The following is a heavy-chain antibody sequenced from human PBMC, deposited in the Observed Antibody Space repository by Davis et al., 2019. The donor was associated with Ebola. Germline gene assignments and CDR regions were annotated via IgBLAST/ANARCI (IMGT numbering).Heavy chain of an antibody. CDR2: INHSGST. Sequence: SHTLSLPCAVYGRPLRRYYRRWTRHPPGKGLEWIGEINHSGSTNHNPSLWGRVTISIDTSKKQFSLKLSSVTVADTAVYYCARGGEYGSGSSNWYFDLWGRGTLVTVSS. CDR3: ARGGEYGSGSSNWYFDL. D-gene: IGHD3-10*01. J-gene: IGHJ2*01. CDR1: GRPLRRYY. V-gene: IGHV4-34*01.